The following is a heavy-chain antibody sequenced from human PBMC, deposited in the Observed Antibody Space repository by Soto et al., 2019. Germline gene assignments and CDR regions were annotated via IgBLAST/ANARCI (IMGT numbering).Heavy chain of an antibody. CDR3: ARGLEEWARPTVI. D-gene: IGHD3-3*01. CDR1: GFAVGSNF. CDR2: IYAGGST. Sequence: RLSCAASGFAVGSNFMSWVRQAPGKGLQWVSLIYAGGSTYYADSVKGRFTISRDNAKNTLYLQMRSLRAEDTAVYYCARGLEEWARPTVIWGQGTLVTVSS. V-gene: IGHV3-66*01. J-gene: IGHJ3*02.